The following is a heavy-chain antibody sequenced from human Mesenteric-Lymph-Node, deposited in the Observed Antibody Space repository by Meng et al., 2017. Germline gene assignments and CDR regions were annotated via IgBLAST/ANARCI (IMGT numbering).Heavy chain of an antibody. CDR1: RFTFSRYS. J-gene: IGHJ4*02. CDR3: ASNGGGSDY. Sequence: EVQLVESGGGLVKPGGSLRLSCAASRFTFSRYSMNWVRQAPGKGLEWVSSITSSGRYIYYADSVKGRFTISRDNAKNSLYLQMNSLRVEDTAVYYCASNGGGSDYWGQGTLVTVSS. D-gene: IGHD4-23*01. V-gene: IGHV3-21*01. CDR2: ITSSGRYI.